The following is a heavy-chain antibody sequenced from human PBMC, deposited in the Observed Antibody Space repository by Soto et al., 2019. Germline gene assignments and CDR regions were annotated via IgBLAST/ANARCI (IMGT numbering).Heavy chain of an antibody. V-gene: IGHV4-31*03. J-gene: IGHJ4*02. CDR3: ARAMGAINYFDY. CDR1: GGSIRSGGYY. CDR2: FYYSGNT. Sequence: QVQLQESGPGLVKPSQTLSLTCTVSGGSIRSGGYYWSWIRQHPGKGLEWIGYFYYSGNTYYNPSLKIRLTISGDTSKNQFSLNLSSVTAADTAVYYCARAMGAINYFDYWGQGTLVTVSS. D-gene: IGHD1-26*01.